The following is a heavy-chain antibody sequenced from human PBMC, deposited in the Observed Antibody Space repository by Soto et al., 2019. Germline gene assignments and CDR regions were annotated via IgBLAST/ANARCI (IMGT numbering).Heavy chain of an antibody. CDR2: IGTAGDT. Sequence: EVQLVESGGGLVQPGGSLRLSCAASGFTFSSYDMHWVRQATGKGLEWVSAIGTAGDTYYPGSVKGRFTISRENAKNSLYLQMNSLRAEDTAVYYCARVPTTVPTYGMDVWGQGTTVTVSS. J-gene: IGHJ6*02. CDR3: ARVPTTVPTYGMDV. CDR1: GFTFSSYD. D-gene: IGHD4-4*01. V-gene: IGHV3-13*01.